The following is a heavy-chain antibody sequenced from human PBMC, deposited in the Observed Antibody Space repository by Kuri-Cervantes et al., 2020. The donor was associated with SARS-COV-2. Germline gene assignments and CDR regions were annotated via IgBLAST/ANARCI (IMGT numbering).Heavy chain of an antibody. V-gene: IGHV3-30*02. J-gene: IGHJ3*02. CDR1: GFTFSSYG. CDR3: AKDGGDYDFWSGYYTSGDYDAFDI. D-gene: IGHD3-3*01. Sequence: GGSLRLSCAASGFTFSSYGMHWVRQAPGKGLEWVAFIRYDGSNKYYADSVKGRFTISRDNSKNTLYLQMNSLSAEDTAVYYCAKDGGDYDFWSGYYTSGDYDAFDIWGQGTMVTVSS. CDR2: IRYDGSNK.